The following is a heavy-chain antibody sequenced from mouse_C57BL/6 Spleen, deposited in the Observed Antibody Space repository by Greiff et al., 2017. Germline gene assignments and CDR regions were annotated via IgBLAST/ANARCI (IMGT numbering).Heavy chain of an antibody. D-gene: IGHD1-1*01. CDR1: GYTFTSYW. J-gene: IGHJ4*01. V-gene: IGHV1-72*01. CDR2: IDPNSGGT. Sequence: QVQLLQPGAELVKPGASVKLSCKASGYTFTSYWMHWVKQRPGRGLEWIGRIDPNSGGTTYNEKFKSKATLSVDKPSSTAYMQLSSLTSEDSAVYYCARGGYYGSSPLYAMYYWGQGTSVTVSS. CDR3: ARGGYYGSSPLYAMYY.